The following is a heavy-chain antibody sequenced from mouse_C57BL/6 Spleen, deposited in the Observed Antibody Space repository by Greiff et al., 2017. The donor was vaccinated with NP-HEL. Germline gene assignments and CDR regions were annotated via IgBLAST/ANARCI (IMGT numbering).Heavy chain of an antibody. CDR2: ISSGSSTI. CDR3: ARPVDLDY. Sequence: EVKLVESGGGLVKPGGSLKLSCAASGFTFSDYGMHWVRQAPEKGLEWVAYISSGSSTIYYADTVKGRFTISRDNAKNTLFLQMASVRSEDTAMYYCARPVDLDYWGQGTSVTVSS. V-gene: IGHV5-17*01. D-gene: IGHD1-1*01. CDR1: GFTFSDYG. J-gene: IGHJ4*01.